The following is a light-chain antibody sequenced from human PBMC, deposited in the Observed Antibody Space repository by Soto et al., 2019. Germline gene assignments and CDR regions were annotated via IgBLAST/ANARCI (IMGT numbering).Light chain of an antibody. CDR2: DVS. Sequence: QSVLPQPRSVSGSPGQSVTISCTGTSSDVGGYNYVSWYQQHPGKAPKLMIYDVSKRPSGVPDRFSGSKSGNTASLTISGLQAEDKADYYCCSYAGSYTYVFGTGTKVTVL. V-gene: IGLV2-11*01. CDR3: CSYAGSYTYV. CDR1: SSDVGGYNY. J-gene: IGLJ1*01.